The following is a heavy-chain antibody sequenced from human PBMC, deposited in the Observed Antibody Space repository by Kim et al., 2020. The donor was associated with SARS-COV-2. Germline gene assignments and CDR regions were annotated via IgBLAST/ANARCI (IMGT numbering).Heavy chain of an antibody. V-gene: IGHV4-59*01. CDR3: AREVGSGYYGYFDY. Sequence: SETLSLTCTVSGGSISSYYWSWIRQPPGKGLEWIGYIYYSGSTNYNPSLKSRVTISVDTSKNQFSLKLSSVTAADTAVYYCAREVGSGYYGYFDYWGQGTLVNVSS. J-gene: IGHJ4*02. D-gene: IGHD3-22*01. CDR2: IYYSGST. CDR1: GGSISSYY.